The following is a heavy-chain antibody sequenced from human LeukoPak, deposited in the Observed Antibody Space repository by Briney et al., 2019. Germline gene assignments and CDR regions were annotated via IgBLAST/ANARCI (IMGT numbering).Heavy chain of an antibody. CDR2: ISGSGGST. CDR3: GVQTTSGYYYYGMDV. Sequence: PGGSLRLSCAASGFTFSSYSMNWVRQAPGKGLEWVSAISGSGGSTYYADSVKGRFTISRDNSKNTLYLQMNSLRAEDTAVYYCGVQTTSGYYYYGMDVWGQGTTVTVSS. V-gene: IGHV3-23*01. D-gene: IGHD4/OR15-4a*01. CDR1: GFTFSSYS. J-gene: IGHJ6*02.